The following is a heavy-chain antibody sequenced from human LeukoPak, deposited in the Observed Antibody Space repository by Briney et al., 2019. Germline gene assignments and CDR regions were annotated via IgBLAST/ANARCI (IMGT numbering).Heavy chain of an antibody. CDR1: GYTFTSYY. CDR3: ARSFKYCSGGSCYSPSYGMDV. J-gene: IGHJ6*02. V-gene: IGHV1-46*01. CDR2: INPSGGST. D-gene: IGHD2-15*01. Sequence: ASVKVSCKASGYTFTSYYMHWVRQAPGQGLEWMGLINPSGGSTSYAQKFQGRVTMTRDTSTSTVYMELSSLRSEDTAVYYCARSFKYCSGGSCYSPSYGMDVWGQGTTVTVSS.